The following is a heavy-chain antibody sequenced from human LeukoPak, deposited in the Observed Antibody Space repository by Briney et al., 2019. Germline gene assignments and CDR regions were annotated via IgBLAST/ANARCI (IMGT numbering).Heavy chain of an antibody. CDR3: ARDWTDYCGNSKAFDY. CDR1: GGTFSSYA. V-gene: IGHV1-69*05. CDR2: IIPIFGTA. Sequence: SVKVSCKASGGTFSSYAISWVRQAPGQGLEWMGRIIPIFGTANYAQKFQGRVTITTDESTSTAYMELSSLRSEDTAVYYCARDWTDYCGNSKAFDYWGQGTLVTVSS. D-gene: IGHD4-23*01. J-gene: IGHJ4*02.